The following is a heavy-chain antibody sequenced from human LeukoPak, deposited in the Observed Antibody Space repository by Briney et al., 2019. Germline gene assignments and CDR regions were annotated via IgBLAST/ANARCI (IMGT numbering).Heavy chain of an antibody. CDR1: GGSISSGGYY. D-gene: IGHD3-10*01. CDR2: IYYSGST. J-gene: IGHJ6*02. Sequence: SETLSLTCTVSGGSISSGGYYWSWIRQHPGTGLEWIGYIYYSGSTYYNPSLKSRVTISVDTSKNQFSLKLSSVTAADTAVYYCARVPLTDGSGSYYKRDIYYYYGMDVWGQGTTVTVSS. CDR3: ARVPLTDGSGSYYKRDIYYYYGMDV. V-gene: IGHV4-31*03.